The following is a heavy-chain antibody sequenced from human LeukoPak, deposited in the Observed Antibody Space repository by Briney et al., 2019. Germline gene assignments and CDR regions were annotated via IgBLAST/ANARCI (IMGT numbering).Heavy chain of an antibody. CDR1: GFTFRSYA. J-gene: IGHJ4*02. Sequence: GGSLRLSCAASGFTFRSYAMSWVRQARGKGVEWVSAISGSGGSTYYADSVKGRFTISRDNSKNTLYLQMNSLRAEDTAVYYCAKTVTTYYFDYWGQGTLVTVSS. V-gene: IGHV3-23*01. D-gene: IGHD4-17*01. CDR3: AKTVTTYYFDY. CDR2: ISGSGGST.